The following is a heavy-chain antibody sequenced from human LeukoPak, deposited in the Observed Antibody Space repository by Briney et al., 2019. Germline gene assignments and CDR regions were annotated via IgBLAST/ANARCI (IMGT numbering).Heavy chain of an antibody. Sequence: EASVKVSCKASGYTFTGYYMHWVRQAPGQGLEWMGWINPNSGGTNYAQKFQGRVTMTRDTSISTAYMELSRLRSDDTAVYYCARADDGSGWWASPGPWGQGTLVTVSS. CDR3: ARADDGSGWWASPGP. CDR2: INPNSGGT. CDR1: GYTFTGYY. V-gene: IGHV1-2*02. J-gene: IGHJ5*02. D-gene: IGHD6-19*01.